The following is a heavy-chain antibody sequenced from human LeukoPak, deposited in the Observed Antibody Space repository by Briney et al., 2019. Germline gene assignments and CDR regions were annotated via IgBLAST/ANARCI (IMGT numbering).Heavy chain of an antibody. CDR2: IIPMSNTV. D-gene: IGHD2-15*01. CDR1: GYTFSIYS. V-gene: IGHV1-69*06. CDR3: ARGFCTSGHCYNDFDY. J-gene: IGHJ4*02. Sequence: ASVKVSCKASGYTFSIYSISWVRQAPGLGLEWMGRIIPMSNTVDYAQRFQDRVTITADKSMGTAYMELSSLRSDDTAVYYCARGFCTSGHCYNDFDYWGQGTQVTVSS.